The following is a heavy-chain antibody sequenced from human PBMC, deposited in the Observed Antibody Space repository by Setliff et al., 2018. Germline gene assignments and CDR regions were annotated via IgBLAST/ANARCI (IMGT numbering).Heavy chain of an antibody. J-gene: IGHJ6*03. V-gene: IGHV3-21*01. Sequence: PGGSLRLSCAASGFTFSASTMNWVRQAPGKGLEWVSFISGSSSNFIYYADSVKGRFTISRDNAKNTLFLQMNSLRAEDTAVYYCARVAQVAGTRSGWSYFFYYMDVWGKGTTVTVSS. CDR1: GFTFSAST. D-gene: IGHD6-19*01. CDR2: ISGSSSNFI. CDR3: ARVAQVAGTRSGWSYFFYYMDV.